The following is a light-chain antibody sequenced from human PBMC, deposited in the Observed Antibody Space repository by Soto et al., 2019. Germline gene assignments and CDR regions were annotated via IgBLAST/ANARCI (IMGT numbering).Light chain of an antibody. CDR1: QSISSW. V-gene: IGKV1-5*01. J-gene: IGKJ1*01. CDR2: DVS. Sequence: DIQMTQSPSTLSASVGDRFTITCRASQSISSWLAWYQQKPGKAPKLLIYDVSSLESGVPSRFSGSGSGTEFTLTISSLQPDDSATYYCQQYSTFWTFGQGTKVDIK. CDR3: QQYSTFWT.